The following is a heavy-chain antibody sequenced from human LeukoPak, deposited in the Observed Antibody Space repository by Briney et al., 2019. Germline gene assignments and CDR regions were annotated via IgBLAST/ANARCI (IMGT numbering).Heavy chain of an antibody. CDR3: ARDGDSSGWSARDWFDP. Sequence: SETLTLTCTVSGGSINSYYWSWIRQPPGKGLEWIGYIYYSGSTNYNPSLKSRVTISVDTSKNQFSLKMSSVTAADTAVYYCARDGDSSGWSARDWFDPWGQGTLVTVSS. J-gene: IGHJ5*02. V-gene: IGHV4-59*01. CDR2: IYYSGST. CDR1: GGSINSYY. D-gene: IGHD6-19*01.